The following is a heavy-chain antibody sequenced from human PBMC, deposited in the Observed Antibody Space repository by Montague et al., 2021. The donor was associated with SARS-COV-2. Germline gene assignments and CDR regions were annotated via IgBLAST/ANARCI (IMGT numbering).Heavy chain of an antibody. CDR2: IYYSGST. CDR1: GGSISSYY. D-gene: IGHD5-12*01. V-gene: IGHV4-59*08. CDR3: ARAHSGSWAHLDN. Sequence: SETLSLTCTVSGGSISSYYWSWIRQPPGKGLEWTGYIYYSGSTNYNPSLKSRVTISLDTSKNQFSLKLTSVTAADTAVYYCARAHSGSWAHLDNWGQGGLVTVSS. J-gene: IGHJ4*02.